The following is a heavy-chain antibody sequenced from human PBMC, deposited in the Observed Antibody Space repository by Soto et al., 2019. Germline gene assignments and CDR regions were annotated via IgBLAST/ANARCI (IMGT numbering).Heavy chain of an antibody. J-gene: IGHJ4*02. D-gene: IGHD3-9*01. Sequence: QLQLQESGPGLVKASETLSLTCTVSGGSISSSSYYWGWIRQPPGQGLEWIGTMYYSGSTYYNPSRKSRVTISVDTSKNQFSLMLSALTAADTAVYYCASHEYVDLAIDNWGQGTLVTVSS. CDR1: GGSISSSSYY. V-gene: IGHV4-39*01. CDR3: ASHEYVDLAIDN. CDR2: MYYSGST.